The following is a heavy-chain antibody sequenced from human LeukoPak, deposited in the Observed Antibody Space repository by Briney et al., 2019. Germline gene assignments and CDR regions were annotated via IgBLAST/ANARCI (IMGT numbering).Heavy chain of an antibody. CDR1: GGSISSYY. Sequence: SETLSLTCTVSGGSISSYYWSWIRQPPGKGLEWIGYIYYSGSTNYNPSLKSRVTISVDTSKNQFSLKLSSVTAADTAVYYCAREGLTDAFDIWGQGTMATVSS. CDR3: AREGLTDAFDI. D-gene: IGHD3/OR15-3a*01. CDR2: IYYSGST. J-gene: IGHJ3*02. V-gene: IGHV4-59*01.